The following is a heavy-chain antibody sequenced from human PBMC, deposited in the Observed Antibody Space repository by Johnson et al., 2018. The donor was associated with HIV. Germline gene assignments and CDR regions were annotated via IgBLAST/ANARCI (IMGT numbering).Heavy chain of an antibody. Sequence: QVQLVESGGGLVQPGGSLRLSCAASGFSVSSNHMTWVRQAPGKGLEWVAVIWYDGSNKYYADSVKGRFTISRDNFKNTLYLQMNSLRGEDTAVYYCAKSKLPDLVLDIWGQGTVVTVSS. CDR3: AKSKLPDLVLDI. V-gene: IGHV3-30*02. J-gene: IGHJ3*02. D-gene: IGHD4-23*01. CDR2: IWYDGSNK. CDR1: GFSVSSNH.